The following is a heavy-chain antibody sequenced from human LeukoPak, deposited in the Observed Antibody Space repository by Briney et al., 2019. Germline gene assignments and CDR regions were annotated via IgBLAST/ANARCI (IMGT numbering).Heavy chain of an antibody. CDR3: ARALSVVVIAYDY. CDR1: GYSFTDFR. J-gene: IGHJ4*02. CDR2: INPPDGTA. V-gene: IGHV1-46*01. Sequence: ASVKVSCKASGYSFTDFRIHWVRQAPGEGLEWMGIINPPDGTATYAQKFQGRVTMTRDTSTNTVYMELRSLRSEDTAVYYCARALSVVVIAYDYWGQGTLVTVSS. D-gene: IGHD2-21*01.